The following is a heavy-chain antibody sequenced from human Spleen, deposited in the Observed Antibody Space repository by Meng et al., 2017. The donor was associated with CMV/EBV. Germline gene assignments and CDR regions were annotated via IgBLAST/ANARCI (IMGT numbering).Heavy chain of an antibody. Sequence: ALGFTVDSYAVCWVLRAPGGGLEWVSTVSEATGSTYYADSVKGRFTISRDTSKNTLYLQMNSLRAEDTAIYYCARHITKMEFYLDYWGQGALVTVSS. CDR3: ARHITKMEFYLDY. CDR2: VSEATGST. V-gene: IGHV3-23*01. J-gene: IGHJ4*02. D-gene: IGHD3-10*01. CDR1: GFTVDSYA.